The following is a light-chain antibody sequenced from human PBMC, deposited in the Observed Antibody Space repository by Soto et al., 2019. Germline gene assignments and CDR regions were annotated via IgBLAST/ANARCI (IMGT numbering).Light chain of an antibody. CDR2: KAS. Sequence: DIQMTQSPSSLSASVGDRVTITCRASQVIRNDLSWYQQKPGKAPKLLIYKASSLESGVPSRFSGSGSGTEFTLTISSLQPDDFATYYCQQYKSYSTFGQGTKVDIK. CDR3: QQYKSYST. CDR1: QVIRND. V-gene: IGKV1-5*03. J-gene: IGKJ1*01.